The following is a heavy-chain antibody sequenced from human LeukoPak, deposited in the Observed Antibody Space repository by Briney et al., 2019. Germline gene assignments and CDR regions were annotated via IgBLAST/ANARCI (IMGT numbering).Heavy chain of an antibody. Sequence: GASVKVSCKASGYTFTSYGISWVRQAPGQGLEWMGGIIPIFGTANYAQKFQGRVTITADESTSTAYMELSSLRSEDTAVYYCARSKSRSRNYYYGMDVWGQGTTVTVPS. CDR1: GYTFTSYG. J-gene: IGHJ6*02. D-gene: IGHD2-2*01. CDR2: IIPIFGTA. CDR3: ARSKSRSRNYYYGMDV. V-gene: IGHV1-69*13.